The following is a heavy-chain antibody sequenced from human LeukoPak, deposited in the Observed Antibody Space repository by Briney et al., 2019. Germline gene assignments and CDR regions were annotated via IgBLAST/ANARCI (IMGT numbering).Heavy chain of an antibody. CDR1: GFTFSSYE. Sequence: GGSLRLSCAASGFTFSSYEMNWVRQAPGKGLEWVSCISSSGSTIYYADSVKGRFTISRDNAKNSLYLQMNSLRAEDTAVYYCARQYYDILTGYYPFDYWGQETLVTVSS. CDR2: ISSSGSTI. V-gene: IGHV3-48*03. CDR3: ARQYYDILTGYYPFDY. D-gene: IGHD3-9*01. J-gene: IGHJ4*02.